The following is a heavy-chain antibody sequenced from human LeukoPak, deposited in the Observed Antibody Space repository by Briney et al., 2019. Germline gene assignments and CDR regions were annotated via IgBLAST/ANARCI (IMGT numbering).Heavy chain of an antibody. Sequence: PGGSLRLSCAASGFTFDDYGMSWVRQAPGKGLEWVANIKQDGSEKYYVDSVKGRFTISRDNAKNSLYLQMNSPRAEDTAVYYCARVPLRYFDWLLVPFFDYWGQGTLVTVSS. D-gene: IGHD3-9*01. CDR1: GFTFDDYG. V-gene: IGHV3-7*01. CDR3: ARVPLRYFDWLLVPFFDY. J-gene: IGHJ4*02. CDR2: IKQDGSEK.